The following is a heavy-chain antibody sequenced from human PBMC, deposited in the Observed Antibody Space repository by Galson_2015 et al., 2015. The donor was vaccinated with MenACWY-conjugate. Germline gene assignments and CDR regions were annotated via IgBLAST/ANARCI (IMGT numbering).Heavy chain of an antibody. V-gene: IGHV3-21*01. CDR1: GFIFRRFT. CDR2: ISSNGISI. D-gene: IGHD2-21*02. Sequence: SLRLSCAASGFIFRRFTMHSLRQAPGKGLEWVASISSNGISIYYAVSLRGRFTISRDNAEHSLYLQMNSLGAEDTAVYYCARHTVVTAVLYWFFDLWCRGTLVTVSS. J-gene: IGHJ2*01. CDR3: ARHTVVTAVLYWFFDL.